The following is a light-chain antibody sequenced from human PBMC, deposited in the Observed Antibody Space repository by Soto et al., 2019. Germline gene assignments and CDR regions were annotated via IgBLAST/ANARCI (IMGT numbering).Light chain of an antibody. CDR2: TAS. V-gene: IGKV1-39*01. Sequence: DIQMTQPESSLSSSVGDRVTITCQASQTISIFLNWYQHKPGKPPTLLIYTASSLQSGVPSRFSGSGSGTDFTLTISSLQPEDFATYYCQQSYKTPLTFGGGTKVDIK. J-gene: IGKJ4*01. CDR3: QQSYKTPLT. CDR1: QTISIF.